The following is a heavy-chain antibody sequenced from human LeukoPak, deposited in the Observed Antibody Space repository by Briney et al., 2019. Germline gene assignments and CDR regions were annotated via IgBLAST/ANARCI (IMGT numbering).Heavy chain of an antibody. Sequence: GASVKVSCKASGYTFTGYYMPWLRQAPGQGLEWMGWIKPNRVGTNYAQKFQGWVTITRDPSISTAYMELSRLRSDDTAVYYWARDATGYDYVWGSYRRSPGSYFDYWGQGTLVTVSS. CDR2: IKPNRVGT. CDR3: ARDATGYDYVWGSYRRSPGSYFDY. V-gene: IGHV1-2*04. J-gene: IGHJ4*02. CDR1: GYTFTGYY. D-gene: IGHD3-16*02.